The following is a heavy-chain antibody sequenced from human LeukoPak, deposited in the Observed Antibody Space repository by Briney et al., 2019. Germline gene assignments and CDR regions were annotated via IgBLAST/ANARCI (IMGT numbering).Heavy chain of an antibody. CDR2: IRYDGSNK. V-gene: IGHV3-30*02. D-gene: IGHD3-10*01. Sequence: GGSLRLSCAASGFTFSSYGMHWVRQAPGKGLEWVAFIRYDGSNKYYADSVKGRFTISRDNSKNALYLQMNSLRAEDTAVYYCAKDREGYYGSGSYYISGAFDIWGQGTMVTVSS. J-gene: IGHJ3*02. CDR1: GFTFSSYG. CDR3: AKDREGYYGSGSYYISGAFDI.